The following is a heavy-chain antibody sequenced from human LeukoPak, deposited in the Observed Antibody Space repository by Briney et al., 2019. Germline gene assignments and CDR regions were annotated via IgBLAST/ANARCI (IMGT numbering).Heavy chain of an antibody. V-gene: IGHV4-31*03. CDR3: ARSGTVTTWNY. Sequence: SQTLSLTCPVSGGSISSGGYYWIWIRQHPGKGLEWIGYIYYSGTTYYNPSLKSRVSISLDTSKNQFSLNLSSVTAADTAVYYCARSGTVTTWNYWGQGTLVTVSS. D-gene: IGHD4-17*01. CDR2: IYYSGTT. J-gene: IGHJ4*02. CDR1: GGSISSGGYY.